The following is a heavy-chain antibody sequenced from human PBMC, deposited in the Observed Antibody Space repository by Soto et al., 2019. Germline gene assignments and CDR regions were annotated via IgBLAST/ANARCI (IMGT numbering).Heavy chain of an antibody. V-gene: IGHV3-23*01. J-gene: IGHJ4*02. D-gene: IGHD1-26*01. CDR3: ARDHRLVGAYYSPPLDY. CDR2: ISGSGIST. Sequence: GGSLRLSCAASGFTVSSNYMSWVRQAPGKGLEWVSAISGSGISTYYADSVKGRFIISRDTSRNTLSLQMNSLRAEDTAVYYCARDHRLVGAYYSPPLDYWGQGTLVTVSS. CDR1: GFTVSSNY.